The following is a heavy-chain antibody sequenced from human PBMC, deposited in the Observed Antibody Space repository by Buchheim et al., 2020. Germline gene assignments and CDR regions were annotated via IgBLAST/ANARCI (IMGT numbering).Heavy chain of an antibody. Sequence: QVQLQQWGAGLLKPSETLSLTCAVYGGSFSGYYWSWIRQPPGKGLEWIGEINHSGSTNYNPSLKSRVTISVDTSKNQFSLKLSSVTAAETAVYYCARRSPPYGDYPDTFDYWGQGTL. CDR3: ARRSPPYGDYPDTFDY. D-gene: IGHD4-17*01. CDR2: INHSGST. CDR1: GGSFSGYY. J-gene: IGHJ4*02. V-gene: IGHV4-34*01.